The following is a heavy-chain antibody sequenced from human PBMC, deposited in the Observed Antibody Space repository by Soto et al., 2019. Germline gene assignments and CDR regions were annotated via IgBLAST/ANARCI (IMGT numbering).Heavy chain of an antibody. CDR3: ARSPAMGAFDI. V-gene: IGHV3-13*04. CDR2: IGTAGDT. J-gene: IGHJ3*02. CDR1: GFTYSRYD. D-gene: IGHD5-18*01. Sequence: GSLRLSCAASGFTYSRYDMHWVRQATGKGLEWVSAIGTAGDTYCPGSVKGRFTISRENAKNSLYLQMNSLRAGDTALYYCARSPAMGAFDIWGQGTMVTVSS.